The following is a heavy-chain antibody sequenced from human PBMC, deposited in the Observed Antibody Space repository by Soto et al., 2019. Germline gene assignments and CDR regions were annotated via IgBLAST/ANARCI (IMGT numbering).Heavy chain of an antibody. CDR2: IYYSGST. Sequence: QVQLQESGPGLVKSSQTLSLTCTVSGGSISSGGYYWSWIRQHPGKGLEWIGYIYYSGSTYYNPSLKSRVTISVDTSKNQFSLKLSSVTAADTAVYYCARGPWMSGSPNWFDPWGQGTLVTVSS. CDR3: ARGPWMSGSPNWFDP. D-gene: IGHD3-10*01. V-gene: IGHV4-31*03. CDR1: GGSISSGGYY. J-gene: IGHJ5*02.